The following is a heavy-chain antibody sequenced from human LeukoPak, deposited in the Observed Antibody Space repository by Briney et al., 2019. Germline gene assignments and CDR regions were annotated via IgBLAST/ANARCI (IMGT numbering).Heavy chain of an antibody. CDR1: GGTFSSYA. D-gene: IGHD3-10*01. J-gene: IGHJ4*02. CDR2: IIPIFGTA. V-gene: IGHV1-69*05. CDR3: ARGGGIVYPYYGSGSYYFDY. Sequence: GASVRVSCKASGGTFSSYAISWVRQAPGQGLEWMGGIIPIFGTANYAQKFQGRVTITTDESTSTAYMELSSLRSEDTAVYYCARGGGIVYPYYGSGSYYFDYWGQGTLVTVSS.